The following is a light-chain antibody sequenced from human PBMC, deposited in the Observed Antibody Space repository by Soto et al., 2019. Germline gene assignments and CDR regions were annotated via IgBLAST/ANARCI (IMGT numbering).Light chain of an antibody. CDR2: GAS. CDR1: QSVSSSY. CDR3: QQYGSSPT. Sequence: ENVLTQSPGPLSLSPGEKDTLSCRASQSVSSSYLAWYQQKPGQAPRLLMYGASSRATGIPDRFSGSGSGTDFSLTISRLEPEDFAVYYCQQYGSSPTFGPGTKVDIK. V-gene: IGKV3-20*01. J-gene: IGKJ3*01.